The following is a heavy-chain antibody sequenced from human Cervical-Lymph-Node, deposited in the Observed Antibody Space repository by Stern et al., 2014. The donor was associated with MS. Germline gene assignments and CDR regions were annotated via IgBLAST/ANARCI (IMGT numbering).Heavy chain of an antibody. CDR3: VRGSNDYLGVDY. J-gene: IGHJ4*02. D-gene: IGHD4-11*01. Sequence: EVHLVESGGGLAQPGGSLRLSCVASGFTFSNYWLHWVRQAPGKGLVGVSRIGTDGYATPYADIVRGRFTTSRDNAKNTLYLHMDSLRVEDTAIYYCVRGSNDYLGVDYWGQGTLVTV. CDR1: GFTFSNYW. CDR2: IGTDGYAT. V-gene: IGHV3-74*03.